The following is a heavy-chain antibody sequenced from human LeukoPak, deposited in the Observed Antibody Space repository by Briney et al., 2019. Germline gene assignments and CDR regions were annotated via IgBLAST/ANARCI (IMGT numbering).Heavy chain of an antibody. J-gene: IGHJ4*02. Sequence: PGGSLRLSCAASGFTFSSYGMHWVRQAPGKGLEWVAFIRYDGSNKYYADSVKGRFTISRDNSKNTLYLQMNSLRAEDTAVYYCAKGGGTRVVVPAFDYWGQGTLVTVSS. CDR3: AKGGGTRVVVPAFDY. V-gene: IGHV3-30*02. D-gene: IGHD2-2*01. CDR1: GFTFSSYG. CDR2: IRYDGSNK.